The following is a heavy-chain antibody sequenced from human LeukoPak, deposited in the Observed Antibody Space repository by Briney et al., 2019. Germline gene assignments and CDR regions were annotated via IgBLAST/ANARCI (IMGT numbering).Heavy chain of an antibody. CDR1: GLSFIELS. V-gene: IGHV1-24*01. CDR3: ARDLRDYYGSGSYYGY. Sequence: GASVKVSCKVSGLSFIELSFHWVRQAPGKGLEWMGGYDPEKDETVYAQKFQGRVTMTEDTSTDTVYMQLSSLRSEDTAVYYCARDLRDYYGSGSYYGYWGQGTLVTVSS. D-gene: IGHD3-10*01. J-gene: IGHJ4*02. CDR2: YDPEKDET.